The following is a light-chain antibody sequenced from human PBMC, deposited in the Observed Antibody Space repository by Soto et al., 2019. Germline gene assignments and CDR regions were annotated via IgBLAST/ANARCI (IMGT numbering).Light chain of an antibody. J-gene: IGLJ3*02. CDR3: SSFTGSSTWV. Sequence: QSALTQPASVSGSPGQSITISCTGTSSDVGNYIFVSWYRQHPGKAPKLMIYDINNRPSGVSNRFSGSKSGNTASLTISGLQAEDEADYYCSSFTGSSTWVFGGGTKLTVL. CDR2: DIN. V-gene: IGLV2-14*01. CDR1: SSDVGNYIF.